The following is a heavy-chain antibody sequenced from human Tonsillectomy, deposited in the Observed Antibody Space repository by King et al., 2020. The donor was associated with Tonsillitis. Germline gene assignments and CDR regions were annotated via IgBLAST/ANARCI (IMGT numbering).Heavy chain of an antibody. J-gene: IGHJ3*02. Sequence: QLVQSGAEVKKPGESLKISCKGSGYSFTIYWIGWVRQMPGKGLEWMGIIYPSDSDTRYSPSFQDQVTISADKSISTAYLQCSSLKASDTAMYYCARRNNWNYDAFDIWGQGTMVTVSS. CDR2: IYPSDSDT. V-gene: IGHV5-51*01. CDR3: ARRNNWNYDAFDI. CDR1: GYSFTIYW. D-gene: IGHD1-7*01.